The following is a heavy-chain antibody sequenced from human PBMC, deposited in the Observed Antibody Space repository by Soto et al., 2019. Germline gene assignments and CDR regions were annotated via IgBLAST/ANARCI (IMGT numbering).Heavy chain of an antibody. CDR3: AKGHCSSTSCKNYYYYYYMDV. CDR2: ISGSGGST. D-gene: IGHD2-2*01. V-gene: IGHV3-23*01. J-gene: IGHJ6*03. CDR1: GFTFSSYA. Sequence: PGGSLRLSCAASGFTFSSYAMSWVRQAPGEGLEWVSAISGSGGSTYYADSVKGRFTISRDNSKNTLYLQMNSLRAEDTAVYYCAKGHCSSTSCKNYYYYYYMDVWGKGTTVTVSS.